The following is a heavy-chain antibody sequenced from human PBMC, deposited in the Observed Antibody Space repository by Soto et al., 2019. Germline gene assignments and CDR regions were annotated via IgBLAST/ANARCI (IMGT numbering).Heavy chain of an antibody. CDR2: IYYSGST. CDR1: GGTVSGYY. D-gene: IGHD2-2*01. CDR3: ARATIVGYCSSTSCLSYFDY. V-gene: IGHV4-59*02. J-gene: IGHJ4*02. Sequence: SETLSLTCTVSGGTVSGYYRSWIRQPPGKGLEWIGHIYYSGSTNYNPSLKSRVTISVDTSKNQFSLKLSSVTAADTAVYYCARATIVGYCSSTSCLSYFDYWGQGTLVTVSS.